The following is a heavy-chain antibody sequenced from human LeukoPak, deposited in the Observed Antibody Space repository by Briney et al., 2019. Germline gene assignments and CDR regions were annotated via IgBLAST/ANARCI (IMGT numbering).Heavy chain of an antibody. CDR2: IYTSGST. V-gene: IGHV4-4*07. D-gene: IGHD3-22*01. CDR1: GGSISSYH. Sequence: SETLSLTCTVSGGSISSYHWSWLRQPAGKGLEWIGRIYTSGSTNYNPSLKSRVTMSVDTSKNQFSLKLSSVTAADTAVYYCASQYYDSSGYYYVGYFDYWGQGTLVTVSS. CDR3: ASQYYDSSGYYYVGYFDY. J-gene: IGHJ4*02.